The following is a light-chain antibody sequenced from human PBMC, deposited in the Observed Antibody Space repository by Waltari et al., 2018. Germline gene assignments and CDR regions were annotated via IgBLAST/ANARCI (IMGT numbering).Light chain of an antibody. Sequence: QSVLSQPPSASGTPGQTVTIPCSGSNYTLGTHYVSWYHQLPGTAPKLLIYRNNQRPSGVPDRFSGSKSGTSASLAISGLRSDDEADYYCSSWDGSLGGVIFGGGTKLTVL. J-gene: IGLJ2*01. CDR3: SSWDGSLGGVI. V-gene: IGLV1-47*01. CDR1: NYTLGTHY. CDR2: RNN.